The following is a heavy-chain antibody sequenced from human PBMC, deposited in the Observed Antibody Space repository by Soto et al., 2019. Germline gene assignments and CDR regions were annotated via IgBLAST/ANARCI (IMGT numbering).Heavy chain of an antibody. Sequence: GGSLRLSCAASGFTFDDYAMHWVRQAPGKGLEWVSGISWNSGSIGYADSVKGRFTISRDNAKNSLYLQMNSLRAEDTALYYCAKVLWSGYYPDAFDIWGQGTMVTVSS. CDR2: ISWNSGSI. CDR1: GFTFDDYA. V-gene: IGHV3-9*01. CDR3: AKVLWSGYYPDAFDI. D-gene: IGHD3-3*01. J-gene: IGHJ3*02.